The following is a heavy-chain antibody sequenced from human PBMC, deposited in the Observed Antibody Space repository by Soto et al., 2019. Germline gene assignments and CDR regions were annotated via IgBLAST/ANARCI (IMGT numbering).Heavy chain of an antibody. CDR1: GYTFTSYA. J-gene: IGHJ6*02. Sequence: ASVKVSCKASGYTFTSYAMHWVRQAPGQRLEWMGWINAGNGNTKYSQKFQGRVTITRDTSASTAYMELSSLRSEDTAVYYCARGGTMVRGYGGGMDGWGQGTTVTVSS. CDR2: INAGNGNT. D-gene: IGHD3-10*01. CDR3: ARGGTMVRGYGGGMDG. V-gene: IGHV1-3*01.